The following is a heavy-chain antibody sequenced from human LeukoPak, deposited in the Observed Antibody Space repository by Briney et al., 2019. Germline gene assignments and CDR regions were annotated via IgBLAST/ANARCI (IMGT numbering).Heavy chain of an antibody. D-gene: IGHD3-10*01. CDR2: TDPNGITT. Sequence: PGGSLRLSCAASGFTLSSYEMNWVRQAPGKGLVWVSRTDPNGITTYADSVKGRFTISRDNSKNTLYLEMNSLRAEDTAVYYCAKDIGSYYDYWGQGILVTVSS. J-gene: IGHJ4*02. CDR3: AKDIGSYYDY. CDR1: GFTLSSYE. V-gene: IGHV3-74*03.